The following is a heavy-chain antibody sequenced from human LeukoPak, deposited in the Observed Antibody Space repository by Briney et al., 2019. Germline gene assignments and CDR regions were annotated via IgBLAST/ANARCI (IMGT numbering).Heavy chain of an antibody. V-gene: IGHV3-23*01. D-gene: IGHD2-15*01. J-gene: IGHJ4*02. CDR2: ISGSGGST. CDR1: GFTFSSYG. CDR3: ARDATSFDY. Sequence: GGSPRLSCAASGFTFSSYGMSWVRQAPGKGLEWVSAISGSGGSTYYADSVKGRFTISRDNSKNTLYLQMNSLRAEDTALYYCARDATSFDYWGQGTLVTVSS.